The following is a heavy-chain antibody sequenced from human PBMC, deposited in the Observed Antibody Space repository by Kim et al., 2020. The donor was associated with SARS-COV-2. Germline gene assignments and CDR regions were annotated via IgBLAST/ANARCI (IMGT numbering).Heavy chain of an antibody. CDR2: ITGSGGTT. J-gene: IGHJ4*02. V-gene: IGHV3-23*01. CDR1: GFTFSTYA. CDR3: GKDVSSSYSFFDC. D-gene: IGHD6-6*01. Sequence: GGSLRLSCAASGFTFSTYAMTWVRQAPGKGLEWVSSITGSGGTTYYADSVRGRFPISSDNSRNTVYLQISSLRAEDTAVYYCGKDVSSSYSFFDCWGQRTLVTVPS.